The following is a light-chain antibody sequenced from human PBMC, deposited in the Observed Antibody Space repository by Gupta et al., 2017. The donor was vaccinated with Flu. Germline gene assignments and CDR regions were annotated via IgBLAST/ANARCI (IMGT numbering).Light chain of an antibody. CDR2: KDT. J-gene: IGLJ3*02. V-gene: IGLV3-25*03. Sequence: SELTQPPSVSVSPGQTATITCSGDTLSTQYTYWYQQKPGQAPVLVIFKDTERPSGIPERFSASNSGTTVTLTIRGVQAEDEAAYYCQSADNSGTYVVFGGGTKLTV. CDR3: QSADNSGTYVV. CDR1: TLSTQY.